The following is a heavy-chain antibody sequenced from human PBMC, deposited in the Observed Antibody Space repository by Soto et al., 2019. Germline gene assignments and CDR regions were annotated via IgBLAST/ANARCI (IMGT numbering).Heavy chain of an antibody. CDR3: AKDSGKEYYDFWSGYSDWFDP. CDR1: GFTFSSYG. D-gene: IGHD3-3*01. CDR2: ISYDGSNK. V-gene: IGHV3-30*18. Sequence: LRLSCAASGFTFSSYGMHWVRQAPGKGLEWVAVISYDGSNKYYADSVKGRFTISRDNSKNTLYLQMNSLRAEDTAVYYCAKDSGKEYYDFWSGYSDWFDPWGQGTLVTVSS. J-gene: IGHJ5*02.